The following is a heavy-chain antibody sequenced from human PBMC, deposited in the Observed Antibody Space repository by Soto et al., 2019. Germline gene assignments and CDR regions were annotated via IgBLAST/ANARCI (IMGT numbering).Heavy chain of an antibody. Sequence: EVQLVESGGGLVQPGGSLRLSCAASGFTFSTSWMNWVRQAPGKGLEWVAGIKEDGSEKYYVDSVKGRFTISKENAENSLELHMNRLRVEDTAVYYCVRDRGYNGFDYGGLCTLVTVSA. J-gene: IGHJ4*02. CDR2: IKEDGSEK. CDR3: VRDRGYNGFDY. V-gene: IGHV3-7*01. CDR1: GFTFSTSW. D-gene: IGHD5-18*01.